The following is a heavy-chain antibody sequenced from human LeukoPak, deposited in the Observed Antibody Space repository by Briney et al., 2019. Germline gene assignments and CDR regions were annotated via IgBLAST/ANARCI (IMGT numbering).Heavy chain of an antibody. V-gene: IGHV3-30-3*01. D-gene: IGHD6-13*01. J-gene: IGHJ4*02. Sequence: GGSLRLSCAASGFTFSSYAMHWVRQAPGKGLEWVAVISYDGSNKYYADSVKGRFTISRDNSKNTLYLQMNSLRAEDTAVYYCARGGGDSSSWYTFDYWGLGTLVTVSS. CDR2: ISYDGSNK. CDR1: GFTFSSYA. CDR3: ARGGGDSSSWYTFDY.